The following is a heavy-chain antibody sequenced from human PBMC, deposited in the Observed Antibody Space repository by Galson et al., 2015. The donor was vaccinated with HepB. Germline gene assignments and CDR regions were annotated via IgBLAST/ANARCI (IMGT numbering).Heavy chain of an antibody. CDR3: AAAAAGTVSHNWFDP. CDR2: IYYSGST. D-gene: IGHD6-13*01. Sequence: SETLSLTCTVSGGSISSYFWSWIRQPPGKGLEWIGYIYYSGSTNYNPSLKSRVTISVDTSKNQFSLKLSSVTPADTAVYYCAAAAAGTVSHNWFDPWGQGTLVTVSS. V-gene: IGHV4-59*01. CDR1: GGSISSYF. J-gene: IGHJ5*02.